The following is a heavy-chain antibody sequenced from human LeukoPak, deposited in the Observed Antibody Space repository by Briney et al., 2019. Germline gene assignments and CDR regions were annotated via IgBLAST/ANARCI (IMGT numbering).Heavy chain of an antibody. V-gene: IGHV1-2*02. J-gene: IGHJ6*02. CDR3: ARAPAWLHYYYGMDV. D-gene: IGHD5-12*01. CDR1: GYTFTGYY. CDR2: INPNSGGT. Sequence: ASVKVSCKASGYTFTGYYMHWVRQAPGQGLEWMGWINPNSGGTNYAQKFQDRVTMTRDTSISTAYMELSRLRSDDTAVYYCARAPAWLHYYYGMDVWGQGTTVTVSS.